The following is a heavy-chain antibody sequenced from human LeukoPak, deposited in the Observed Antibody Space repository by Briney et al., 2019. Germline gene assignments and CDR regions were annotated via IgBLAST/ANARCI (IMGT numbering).Heavy chain of an antibody. J-gene: IGHJ6*03. V-gene: IGHV3-7*01. CDR1: GFTFSGYW. CDR3: ARGRSMDV. Sequence: GGSLRLSCAASGFTFSGYWMSWVRQAPGKGLGWVGNIKYDGSEKYYVDSVKGRFTISRDNAKKSLDLQMNSLRAEDTAVYYCARGRSMDVWGKGTTVTVSS. CDR2: IKYDGSEK.